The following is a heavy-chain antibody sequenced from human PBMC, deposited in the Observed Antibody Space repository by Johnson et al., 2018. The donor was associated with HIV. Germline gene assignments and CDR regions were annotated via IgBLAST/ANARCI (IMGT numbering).Heavy chain of an antibody. D-gene: IGHD6-19*01. CDR1: GFTFSSYA. V-gene: IGHV3-20*04. CDR3: AHLISWGIAVADAFDI. J-gene: IGHJ3*02. CDR2: INWNGGST. Sequence: VQLVESGGGVVQPGRSLRLSCAASGFTFSSYAMHWVRQAPGKGLEWVSGINWNGGSTGYADSVKGRFTISRDNAKNSLYLQMNSLRAEDTALYYCAHLISWGIAVADAFDIWGQGTMVTVSS.